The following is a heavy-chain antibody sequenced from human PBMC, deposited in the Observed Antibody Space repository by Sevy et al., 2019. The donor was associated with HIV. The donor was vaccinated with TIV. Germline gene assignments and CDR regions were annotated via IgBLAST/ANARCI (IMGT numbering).Heavy chain of an antibody. V-gene: IGHV3-23*01. J-gene: IGHJ4*02. CDR1: GFTFSSYA. CDR3: AKEAPGYKYDSSGSFDY. CDR2: ISGGGRST. Sequence: GGSLRLSCAASGFTFSSYAMSWVRQAPGKGLEWVSAISGGGRSTYYADSVKGRFTISRDNSKNTLYLQMNSLRAEDTAVYYCAKEAPGYKYDSSGSFDYWSQGTLVTVSS. D-gene: IGHD3-22*01.